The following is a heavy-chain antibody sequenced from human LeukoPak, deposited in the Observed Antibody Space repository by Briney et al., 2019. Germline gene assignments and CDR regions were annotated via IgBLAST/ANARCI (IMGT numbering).Heavy chain of an antibody. CDR1: GGTFSSYA. CDR3: ARGLAATNYYYYYYGMDV. Sequence: ASVKVSCKASGGTFSSYAISWVRQAPGQGLEWMGGIIPIFGTANYAQKFQGRVTMTRNTSISTAYMELSSLRSEDTAVYYCARGLAATNYYYYYYGMDVWGQGTTVTVSS. V-gene: IGHV1-69*05. CDR2: IIPIFGTA. D-gene: IGHD4-17*01. J-gene: IGHJ6*02.